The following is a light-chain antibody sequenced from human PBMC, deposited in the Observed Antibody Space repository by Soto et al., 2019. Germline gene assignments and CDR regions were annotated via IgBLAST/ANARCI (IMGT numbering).Light chain of an antibody. V-gene: IGKV3-20*01. Sequence: EIVLAQSPGTLSLSPGERATLSCRASQSVSSSYLAWYQQKPGQAPRVLMYGASSRATGITDRFSGSKSGTDFTLTISRLEHEDFAVYYCQQYGSSLMYTFGQGTKLEIK. CDR1: QSVSSSY. CDR3: QQYGSSLMYT. J-gene: IGKJ2*01. CDR2: GAS.